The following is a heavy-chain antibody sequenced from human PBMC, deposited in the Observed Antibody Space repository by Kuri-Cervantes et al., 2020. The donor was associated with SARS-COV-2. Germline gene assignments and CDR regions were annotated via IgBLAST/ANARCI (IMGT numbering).Heavy chain of an antibody. CDR1: GSIFRNAW. V-gene: IGHV3-15*01. CDR2: IKSRADGGTR. D-gene: IGHD5-24*01. CDR3: ASVSTMGVSLD. J-gene: IGHJ4*02. Sequence: GGSLRPPGVASGSIFRNAWTSWVRQAPGKGLEWIGRIKSRADGGTRDYAAPVKGRFTLSRDDSTNTLYLQMNSLKTEDTAVYYCASVSTMGVSLDWGQGTLVTVSS.